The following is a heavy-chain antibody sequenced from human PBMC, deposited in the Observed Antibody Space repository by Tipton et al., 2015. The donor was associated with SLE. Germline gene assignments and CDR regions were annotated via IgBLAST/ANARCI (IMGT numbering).Heavy chain of an antibody. CDR2: FYHSGST. CDR1: GGSISSSGYD. J-gene: IGHJ4*02. V-gene: IGHV4-39*07. CDR3: ARVPFTMTHDY. Sequence: TLSLTCTVSGGSISSSGYDWGWIRQPPGKGLEWIGSFYHSGSTYYNPSLKSRVTISVDTSKNQFSLKLSSVTAADTAVYYCARVPFTMTHDYWGQGTLVTVSS. D-gene: IGHD3-22*01.